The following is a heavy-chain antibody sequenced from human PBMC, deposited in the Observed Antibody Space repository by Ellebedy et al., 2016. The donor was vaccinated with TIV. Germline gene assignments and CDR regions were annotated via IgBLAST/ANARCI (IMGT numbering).Heavy chain of an antibody. D-gene: IGHD6-19*01. V-gene: IGHV3-7*01. CDR1: GFTFSNYW. Sequence: GESLKISXAASGFTFSNYWMNWVRQAPGKGLEWVANIKEGGTKRHYVDSVKGRFSISRDDAKNSIYLQMNSLRVEDTAIYYCVTQRGLDWGQGTLVTVSS. J-gene: IGHJ4*02. CDR3: VTQRGLD. CDR2: IKEGGTKR.